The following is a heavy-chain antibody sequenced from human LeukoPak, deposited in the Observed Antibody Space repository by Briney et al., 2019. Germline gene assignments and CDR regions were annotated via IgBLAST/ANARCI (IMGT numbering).Heavy chain of an antibody. D-gene: IGHD7-27*01. CDR1: GFTFSNYW. CDR3: ARDNWGF. Sequence: GGSLRLSCAASGFTFSNYWMSWVRQAPGKGLERVANIKQDGREKYYVDSVKGRFTISRDNAKNSVYLQMNSLRAEDTAVYYCARDNWGFWGKGTTVTVSS. CDR2: IKQDGREK. J-gene: IGHJ6*04. V-gene: IGHV3-7*01.